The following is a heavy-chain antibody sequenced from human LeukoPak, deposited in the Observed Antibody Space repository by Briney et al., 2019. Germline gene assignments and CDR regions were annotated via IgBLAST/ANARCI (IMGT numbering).Heavy chain of an antibody. CDR2: IKQDGSEK. CDR1: GVTFSSYW. D-gene: IGHD3-9*01. V-gene: IGHV3-7*03. Sequence: PGGSLRLSCAASGVTFSSYWMSWVRQAPGKGLEWVANIKQDGSEKYYVDSVKGRFTISRDNAKNSLYLQMNSLRAEDTAVYYCARDMYYDILTGYYNRAFDIWGQGTMVTVSS. CDR3: ARDMYYDILTGYYNRAFDI. J-gene: IGHJ3*02.